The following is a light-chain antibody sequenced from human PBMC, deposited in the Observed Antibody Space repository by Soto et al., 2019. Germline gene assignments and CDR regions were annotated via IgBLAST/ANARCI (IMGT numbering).Light chain of an antibody. CDR1: NRDVGSYNL. V-gene: IGLV2-14*01. J-gene: IGLJ3*02. Sequence: QSALTLPASVSGSPGQSITIACTGTNRDVGSYNLVSWYQQRPGEAPKLIISEVRNRPSGISYRFTGSKSGNTASLTISGLQAEDEADYYCSSYTTTSTLVFGGGTQLTVL. CDR2: EVR. CDR3: SSYTTTSTLV.